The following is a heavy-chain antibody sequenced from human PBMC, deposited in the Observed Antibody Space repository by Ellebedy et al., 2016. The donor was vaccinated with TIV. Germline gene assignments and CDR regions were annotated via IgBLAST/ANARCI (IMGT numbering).Heavy chain of an antibody. CDR2: ISSGGGST. J-gene: IGHJ4*02. V-gene: IGHV3-23*01. CDR3: AKDKSYSGNYYGYFDN. D-gene: IGHD1-26*01. Sequence: GESLKISCTASGFSFGTYTMTWVRQAPGQGPEWVSSISSGGGSTYYADSVKGRFAISRDNSKNTLYLQMNSLRADDTAVYYCAKDKSYSGNYYGYFDNWGQGTLVTVSA. CDR1: GFSFGTYT.